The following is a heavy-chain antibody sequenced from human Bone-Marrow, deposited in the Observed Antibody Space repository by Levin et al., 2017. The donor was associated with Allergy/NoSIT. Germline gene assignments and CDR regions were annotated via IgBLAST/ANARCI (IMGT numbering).Heavy chain of an antibody. CDR1: GDRLFTNGVA. D-gene: IGHD3-22*01. J-gene: IGHJ3*02. Sequence: SQTLSLTCAISGDRLFTNGVAWNWVRQSPSRGLEWLGRTYYRSRWYNEYTESVKGRISINPDTSKNQFSLQLNSVTPEDTAGYYCVRGRVSAFDIWGQGTTVTVSS. CDR2: TYYRSRWYN. CDR3: VRGRVSAFDI. V-gene: IGHV6-1*01.